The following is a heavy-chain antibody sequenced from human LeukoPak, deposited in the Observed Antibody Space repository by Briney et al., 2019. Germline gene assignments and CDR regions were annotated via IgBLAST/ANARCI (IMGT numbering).Heavy chain of an antibody. CDR3: ARGVNVVVPAAIDVDY. J-gene: IGHJ4*02. Sequence: ASVKVSCKASGYTFTSYYMHWVRQAPGQGLEWMGIINPSGGSTSYAQKFQGRVTMTRDTSTSTVYMELSSLRSEDTAVYYCARGVNVVVPAAIDVDYWGQGTLVTVSS. CDR1: GYTFTSYY. V-gene: IGHV1-46*03. D-gene: IGHD2-2*01. CDR2: INPSGGST.